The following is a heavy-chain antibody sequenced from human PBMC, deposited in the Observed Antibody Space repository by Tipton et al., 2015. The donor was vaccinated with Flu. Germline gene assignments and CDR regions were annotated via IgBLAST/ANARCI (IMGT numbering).Heavy chain of an antibody. CDR3: ARKHGDDYSSSSYRYYYMDV. CDR1: GGTFSDYA. D-gene: IGHD6-6*01. Sequence: QSGAEVKKPGSSIKVSCKASGGTFSDYAINWVRQAPGQGLEWMGGIILIFGTTDYAQKFQGRVTFTEDESTSTAYMELRSLRSDDTAVYYCARKHGDDYSSSSYRYYYMDVWGKGTPVSVFS. V-gene: IGHV1-69*01. J-gene: IGHJ6*03. CDR2: IILIFGTT.